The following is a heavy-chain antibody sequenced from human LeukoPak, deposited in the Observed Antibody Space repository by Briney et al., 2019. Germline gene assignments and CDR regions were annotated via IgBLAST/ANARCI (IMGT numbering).Heavy chain of an antibody. CDR2: IYHSGST. CDR1: GGSVSSGGYY. CDR3: ASEDSTMIGYFDL. V-gene: IGHV4-61*08. J-gene: IGHJ2*01. D-gene: IGHD3-22*01. Sequence: SETLSLTCTVSGGSVSSGGYYWSWIRQPPGKGLEWIGYIYHSGSTYYNPSLKSRVTISVDTSKNQFSLKLSTVTAADTAVYYCASEDSTMIGYFDLWGRGTLVTVSS.